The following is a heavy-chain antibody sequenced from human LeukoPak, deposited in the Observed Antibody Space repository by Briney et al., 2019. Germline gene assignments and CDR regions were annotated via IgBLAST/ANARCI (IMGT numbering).Heavy chain of an antibody. J-gene: IGHJ4*02. Sequence: GGSLRLSCAASGFTFSRYGMHWVRQAPGKGLEWVAVIWYDGSNKYYAESVKGRFTISRDNSKNTLHLQMNSLRAEDTAVYYCARECSGTYCGEDWGQGTLVTVSS. CDR3: ARECSGTYCGED. CDR2: IWYDGSNK. V-gene: IGHV3-33*01. CDR1: GFTFSRYG. D-gene: IGHD1-26*01.